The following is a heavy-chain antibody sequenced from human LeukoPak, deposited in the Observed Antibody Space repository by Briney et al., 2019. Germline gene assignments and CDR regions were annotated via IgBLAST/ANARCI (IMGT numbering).Heavy chain of an antibody. J-gene: IGHJ4*02. V-gene: IGHV4-31*03. CDR3: ARSYDSSGYYY. Sequence: SQTLSLTCTVSGGSISSGGYDWSWIRQHPGKGLEWIGYIYYSGSTYYNPSLKSRVTISVDTSKSQFSLKLSSVTAADTAVYYCARSYDSSGYYYWGQGTLVTVSS. CDR1: GGSISSGGYD. D-gene: IGHD3-22*01. CDR2: IYYSGST.